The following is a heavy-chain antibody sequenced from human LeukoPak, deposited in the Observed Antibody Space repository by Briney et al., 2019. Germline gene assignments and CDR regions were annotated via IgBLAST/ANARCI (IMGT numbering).Heavy chain of an antibody. J-gene: IGHJ4*02. CDR3: ARRAVPAATEYYFDY. CDR1: GYAFTSYY. CDR2: INPSGGST. D-gene: IGHD2-2*01. V-gene: IGHV1-46*01. Sequence: ASVKVSCKASGYAFTSYYMHWVRQAPGQGLEWMGMINPSGGSTSYAQKFQGRVTMTRDMSTSTVYMELSGLRSEDTAVFYCARRAVPAATEYYFDYWGQGTLVTVSS.